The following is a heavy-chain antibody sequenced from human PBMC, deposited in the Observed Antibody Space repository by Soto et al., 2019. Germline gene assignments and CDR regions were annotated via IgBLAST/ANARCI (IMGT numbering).Heavy chain of an antibody. Sequence: QVQLVESGGGVVQPGRSLRLSCAASGFTFSSYGMHWVRQAPGKGLEWVAVISYHGNDKYYADSVKGRFTISSNNFKSTLNLKMNSLRADDTAIYFCAKDLPHRTVTPCGSWGQGTLVTVSS. V-gene: IGHV3-30*18. CDR1: GFTFSSYG. J-gene: IGHJ5*02. CDR3: AKDLPHRTVTPCGS. D-gene: IGHD4-17*01. CDR2: ISYHGNDK.